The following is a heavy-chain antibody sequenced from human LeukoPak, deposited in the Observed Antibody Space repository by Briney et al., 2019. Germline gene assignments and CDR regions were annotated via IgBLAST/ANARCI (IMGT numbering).Heavy chain of an antibody. Sequence: ASVKVSCKASGYTFTSYYMHWVRQAPGQGLEWMGIINPSGGSTSYAQKFQGRVTMTRDTSTSTVYMELSSLRSEDTAVYYCARWLMVYAIQQYPREWGQGTLVTVSS. D-gene: IGHD2-8*01. CDR1: GYTFTSYY. CDR2: INPSGGST. V-gene: IGHV1-46*01. CDR3: ARWLMVYAIQQYPRE. J-gene: IGHJ4*02.